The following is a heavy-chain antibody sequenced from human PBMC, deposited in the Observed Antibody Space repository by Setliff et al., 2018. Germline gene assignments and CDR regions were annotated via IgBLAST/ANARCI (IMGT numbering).Heavy chain of an antibody. Sequence: SVKVSRKATGYTFPSYGFSWVRQAPGQGLEWMGWISVYNGKTKYAQKFQGRVTMTTDTSTRTAYMELSSPRSEDTAVYYCAGGCPSNFDYWGQGTLVTVSS. J-gene: IGHJ4*02. CDR2: ISVYNGKT. V-gene: IGHV1-18*01. CDR3: AGGCPSNFDY. D-gene: IGHD2-15*01. CDR1: GYTFPSYG.